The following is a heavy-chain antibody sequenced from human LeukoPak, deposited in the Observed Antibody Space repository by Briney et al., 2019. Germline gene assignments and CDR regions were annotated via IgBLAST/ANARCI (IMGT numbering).Heavy chain of an antibody. J-gene: IGHJ4*02. CDR3: ARAPYCIGGSCRFDY. D-gene: IGHD2-15*01. CDR1: GFTSSSYW. V-gene: IGHV3-7*03. CDR2: IKQDGSEK. Sequence: GGSLRLFCAVSGFTSSSYWMSWVRQAPGKGLEWVANIKQDGSEKYYVDSVKGRFTISRDNAKNSLYLQMNSLRAEDTAVYYCARAPYCIGGSCRFDYWGQGTLVTVSS.